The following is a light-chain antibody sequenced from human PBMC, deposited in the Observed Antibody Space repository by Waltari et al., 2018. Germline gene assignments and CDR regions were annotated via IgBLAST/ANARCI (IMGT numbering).Light chain of an antibody. V-gene: IGKV3-11*01. CDR3: QQRSNRLT. J-gene: IGKJ4*01. CDR1: QSLSSY. Sequence: ETVLTQSPATLSLSPGERATLSCRASQSLSSYLAWYQRKPGQAPRLLIYDASNRATGIPARFSGRGSGTDFTLTISSLEPEDFAVYYCQQRSNRLTFGGGTKVEIK. CDR2: DAS.